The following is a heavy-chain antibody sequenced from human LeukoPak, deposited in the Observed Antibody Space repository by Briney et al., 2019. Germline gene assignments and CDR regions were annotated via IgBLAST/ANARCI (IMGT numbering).Heavy chain of an antibody. J-gene: IGHJ5*02. CDR2: IYYSGTT. V-gene: IGHV4-59*01. Sequence: PSETLSLTCTVSGGSISSYYWSWVRQPPGKGLEWIGYIYYSGTTNYNPSLKSRVTISVDTSKNQFSLKLSSVTAADTAVYYSARSALSGYYLNWFDPWGQGTLVTVSS. D-gene: IGHD3-22*01. CDR1: GGSISSYY. CDR3: ARSALSGYYLNWFDP.